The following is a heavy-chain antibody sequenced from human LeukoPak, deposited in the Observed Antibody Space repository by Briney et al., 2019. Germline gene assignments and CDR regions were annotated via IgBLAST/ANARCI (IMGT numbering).Heavy chain of an antibody. J-gene: IGHJ5*02. Sequence: SETLSLTCAVSGGSFSGYYWSWIRQPPGKGLEWIGEINHSGSTNYNPSLKSRVTISVDTSKNQFSLKLSSVTAADTAVHYCARGPVPAAIYNWFDPWGQGTLVTVSS. CDR2: INHSGST. D-gene: IGHD2-2*01. CDR3: ARGPVPAAIYNWFDP. V-gene: IGHV4-34*01. CDR1: GGSFSGYY.